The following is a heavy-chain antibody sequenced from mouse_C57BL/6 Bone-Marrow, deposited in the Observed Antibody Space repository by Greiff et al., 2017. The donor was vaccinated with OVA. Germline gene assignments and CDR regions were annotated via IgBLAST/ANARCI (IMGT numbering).Heavy chain of an antibody. J-gene: IGHJ4*01. D-gene: IGHD2-4*01. CDR3: ARGDLGDYDRVYAMDY. V-gene: IGHV1-26*01. Sequence: VQLQQSGPELVKPGASVKISCKASGYTFTDYYMNWVKQSHGKSLEWIGDINPNNGGTSYNQKFKGKATLTVDKSSSTAYMELRSLTSEDSAVYYCARGDLGDYDRVYAMDYWGQGTSVTVSS. CDR1: GYTFTDYY. CDR2: INPNNGGT.